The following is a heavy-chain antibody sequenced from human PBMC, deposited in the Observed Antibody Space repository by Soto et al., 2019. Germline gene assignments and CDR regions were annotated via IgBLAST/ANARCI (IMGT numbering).Heavy chain of an antibody. D-gene: IGHD3-10*01. CDR3: ARERPERLWFGEVAFDI. J-gene: IGHJ3*02. CDR2: IYSGGST. Sequence: GGSLRLSCAASGFTVSSNYMSWVRQAPGKGLEWVSVIYSGGSTYYADSVKGRFTISRDNSKNTLYLQMNSLRAEDTTVYYCARERPERLWFGEVAFDIWGQGTMVTVSS. CDR1: GFTVSSNY. V-gene: IGHV3-66*01.